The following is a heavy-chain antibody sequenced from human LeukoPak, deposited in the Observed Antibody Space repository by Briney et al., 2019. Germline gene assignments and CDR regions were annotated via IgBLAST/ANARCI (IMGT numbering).Heavy chain of an antibody. D-gene: IGHD6-13*01. V-gene: IGHV4-4*02. J-gene: IGHJ4*02. Sequence: SGTLSLTCAVSGGSISSSNWWSWVRQPPGKGLEWIGEIYHSGSTNYNPSLKSRVTISVDTSRNQFSLKLRSVTAADAAVYYCARHQAEAGFRGDFDYWGQGTLVTVSS. CDR3: ARHQAEAGFRGDFDY. CDR2: IYHSGST. CDR1: GGSISSSNW.